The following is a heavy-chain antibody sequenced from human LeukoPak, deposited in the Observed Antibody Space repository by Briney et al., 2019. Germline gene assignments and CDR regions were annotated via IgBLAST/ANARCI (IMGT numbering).Heavy chain of an antibody. CDR3: ARQSFIAGDNWNYVLNGDDALDI. D-gene: IGHD1-7*01. CDR2: ITAYDGNT. V-gene: IGHV1-18*01. CDR1: GYTFTIYG. Sequence: ASVNVSCKASGYTFTIYGITWVRQAPGQGLEWMGWITAYDGNTNFTQNFQARVTMTTDTSTNTAYMELRSLRSDDTAVYYCARQSFIAGDNWNYVLNGDDALDIWGQGTMVTVSS. J-gene: IGHJ3*02.